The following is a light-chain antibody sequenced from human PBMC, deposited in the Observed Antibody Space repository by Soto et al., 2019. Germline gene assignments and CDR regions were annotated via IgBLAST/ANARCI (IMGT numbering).Light chain of an antibody. CDR1: QTVSSSY. Sequence: IVLTQSPGTLSLSAGERLTLSCRASQTVSSSYLAWYQQKPGQAPRLLVYGASSRATGIPDRFSGSASGTVFTLSISRLEPQAFAVYYCQQYGSSPITFGPGTKVNIK. CDR2: GAS. J-gene: IGKJ3*01. V-gene: IGKV3-20*01. CDR3: QQYGSSPIT.